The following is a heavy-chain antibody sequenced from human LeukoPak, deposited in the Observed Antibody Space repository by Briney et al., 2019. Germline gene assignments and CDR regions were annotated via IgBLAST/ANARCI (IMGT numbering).Heavy chain of an antibody. Sequence: SETLSLTCAVYGGSLSGYYWSWIRQPPGKGLEWIGGNNHSGSTHYKPSLKSRVTISKDTSKRQFSLKLSSVTAADTAVYFCARSIMTTVTTFGYWGQGTLVTVSS. CDR3: ARSIMTTVTTFGY. V-gene: IGHV4-34*01. D-gene: IGHD4-17*01. J-gene: IGHJ4*01. CDR1: GGSLSGYY. CDR2: NNHSGST.